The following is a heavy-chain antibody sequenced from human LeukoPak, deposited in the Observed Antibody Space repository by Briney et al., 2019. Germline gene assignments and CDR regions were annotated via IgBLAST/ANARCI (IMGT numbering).Heavy chain of an antibody. CDR2: ISPNSGGT. J-gene: IGHJ4*02. CDR3: ARYSGYDYTLDY. CDR1: GYTFAGYR. Sequence: ASVKVSCKASGYTFAGYRTHWVRQAPGQGLEWMGWISPNSGGTNYAQKFQGRVTMTRDRSISTAYMELSSMRSDDTAVYYCARYSGYDYTLDYWGQGTLVTVSS. V-gene: IGHV1-2*02. D-gene: IGHD5-12*01.